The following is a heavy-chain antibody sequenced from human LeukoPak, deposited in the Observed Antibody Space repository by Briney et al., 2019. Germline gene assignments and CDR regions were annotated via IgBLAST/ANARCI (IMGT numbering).Heavy chain of an antibody. CDR3: ARLGLLGDCSGGSCYLGMCSLDY. J-gene: IGHJ4*02. Sequence: AGGSRRLSCAASGFIFSRYTMSWVRHAPGEGVEGVSSISSSGRYIYYAVSVKGRFTISRDNAKNTLNLQMNSMRAEDTAVYYCARLGLLGDCSGGSCYLGMCSLDYWGQGTLVTVSS. D-gene: IGHD2-15*01. V-gene: IGHV3-21*01. CDR1: GFIFSRYT. CDR2: ISSSGRYI.